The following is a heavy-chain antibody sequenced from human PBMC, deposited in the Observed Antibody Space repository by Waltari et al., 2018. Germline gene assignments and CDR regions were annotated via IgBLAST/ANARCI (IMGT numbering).Heavy chain of an antibody. V-gene: IGHV1-2*02. CDR3: ARTNSFDP. CDR1: GSIFINYY. CDR2: INPSSGAT. Sequence: QVQLVQSGAEVKKPGASVKLSCKASGSIFINYYIHWVRHAPGQGLEWMGWINPSSGATKFAQKFQGRVTMTRDTSISTAYMELSRLTFDDTAVYYCARTNSFDPWGQGALVTVSS. J-gene: IGHJ5*02.